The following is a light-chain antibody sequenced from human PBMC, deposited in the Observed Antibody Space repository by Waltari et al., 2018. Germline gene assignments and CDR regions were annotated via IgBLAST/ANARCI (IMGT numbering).Light chain of an antibody. CDR3: LQDYSYPYT. Sequence: AIQMTKSPSSLSASVGARVTITCRESQGIGNDLGWYQQKPGKAPKFLIYAESSLQSGVPSRFSGSGSGTDFTLTISSLQPEDFATYYCLQDYSYPYTFGQGTKLEIK. CDR1: QGIGND. CDR2: AES. J-gene: IGKJ2*01. V-gene: IGKV1-6*01.